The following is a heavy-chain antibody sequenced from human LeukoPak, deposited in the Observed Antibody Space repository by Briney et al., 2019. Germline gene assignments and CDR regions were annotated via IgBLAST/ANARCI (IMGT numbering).Heavy chain of an antibody. D-gene: IGHD1-26*01. V-gene: IGHV3-74*01. CDR3: ARSGVGATRTDAFDI. J-gene: IGHJ3*02. CDR2: INSDGSWT. Sequence: PGGSLRLSCAASGNYWMHWVRQVPGKGLVWVSHINSDGSWTSYADSVKGRFTISRDNAKNSLYLQMNSLRAEDTAVYYCARSGVGATRTDAFDIWGQGTMVTVSS. CDR1: GNYW.